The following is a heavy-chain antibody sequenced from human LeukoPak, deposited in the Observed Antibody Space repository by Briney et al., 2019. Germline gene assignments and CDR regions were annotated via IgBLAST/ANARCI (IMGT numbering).Heavy chain of an antibody. J-gene: IGHJ4*02. CDR3: AKSLAAAGNY. Sequence: GGSLRLSCAASGLTFSSYAMNWVRQAPGKGLEWVSGLSGSGRGGSTYYAASVKGRFTISRENSKNTLYLQMNSLRAEDTAVYYCAKSLAAAGNYWGQGTLVTVSS. V-gene: IGHV3-23*01. CDR2: LSGSGRGGST. D-gene: IGHD6-13*01. CDR1: GLTFSSYA.